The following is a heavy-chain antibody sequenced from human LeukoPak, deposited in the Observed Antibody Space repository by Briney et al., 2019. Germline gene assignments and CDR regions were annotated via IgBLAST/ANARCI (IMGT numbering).Heavy chain of an antibody. Sequence: SETLSLTCTVSGGSISSSSYYWGWIRQPPGKGLEWIGSIYYSGSTYYNPSLKSRVTISVDTSKNQFSLKLSSVTAADTAVYYCARHVVVVPAAINYYFDYWGQGTLVTVSS. CDR1: GGSISSSSYY. V-gene: IGHV4-39*01. J-gene: IGHJ4*02. CDR2: IYYSGST. D-gene: IGHD2-2*02. CDR3: ARHVVVVPAAINYYFDY.